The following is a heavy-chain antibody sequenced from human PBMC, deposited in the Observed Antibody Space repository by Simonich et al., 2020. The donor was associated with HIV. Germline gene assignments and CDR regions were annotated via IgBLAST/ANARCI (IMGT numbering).Heavy chain of an antibody. CDR3: ARTGSAYNSGWYYSDY. CDR1: GGSFSDYY. V-gene: IGHV4-34*01. CDR2: INHSEST. D-gene: IGHD6-19*01. Sequence: QVQLQQWGAGLLKPSETLSLTCAVYGGSFSDYYWTWIRQPPGKGLEWLGEINHSESTNQNPSLKSRVTISLATSKNQFSLKVSSVTAADTAVYYCARTGSAYNSGWYYSDYWGQGTLVTVSS. J-gene: IGHJ4*02.